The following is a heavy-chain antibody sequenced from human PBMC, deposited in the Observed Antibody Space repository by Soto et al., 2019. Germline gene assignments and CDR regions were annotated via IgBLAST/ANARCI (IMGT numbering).Heavy chain of an antibody. D-gene: IGHD1-1*01. J-gene: IGHJ4*02. CDR3: AHSPSVRGTEYYFDY. V-gene: IGHV2-5*01. CDR1: GFSHRTSRVG. CDR2: NYWNDDK. Sequence: TQTLTLNCTFSGFSHRTSRVGVSWISQPPGKALEWLALNYWNDDKRYSPTLKNRLNNTKDTSKNQVVLTMTNMDPVDTATYYCAHSPSVRGTEYYFDYWGQGTLVTVSS.